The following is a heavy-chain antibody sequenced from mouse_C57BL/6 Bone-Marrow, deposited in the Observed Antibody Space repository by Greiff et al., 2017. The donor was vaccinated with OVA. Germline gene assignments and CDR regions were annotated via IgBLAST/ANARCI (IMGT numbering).Heavy chain of an antibody. Sequence: QVQLQQSGPELVKPWASVKISCKASGYAFSSSWMNWVKQRPGKGLEWIGRIYPGDGDTNYNGKFKGKATLTADKSSSTAYMQSSSLTSEDSAVYFCAPYDYDVCAFWGQGTLVTISA. CDR2: IYPGDGDT. J-gene: IGHJ3*01. D-gene: IGHD2-4*01. V-gene: IGHV1-82*01. CDR3: APYDYDVCAF. CDR1: GYAFSSSW.